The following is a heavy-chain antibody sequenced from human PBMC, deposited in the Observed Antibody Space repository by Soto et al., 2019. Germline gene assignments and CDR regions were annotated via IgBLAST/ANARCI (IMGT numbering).Heavy chain of an antibody. D-gene: IGHD3-22*01. J-gene: IGHJ6*02. CDR1: GFTFSSYC. V-gene: IGHV3-30*18. Sequence: GGSLRLSCAASGFTFSSYCMHWVRQAPGKGLERVAVISYDGSNKYYADSVKGRFTISRDNSKNTLYLQMNSLRAEDTAVYYCAKDLNLSSSGYYYYYYYGMDVWGQGTTVTVSS. CDR3: AKDLNLSSSGYYYYYYYGMDV. CDR2: ISYDGSNK.